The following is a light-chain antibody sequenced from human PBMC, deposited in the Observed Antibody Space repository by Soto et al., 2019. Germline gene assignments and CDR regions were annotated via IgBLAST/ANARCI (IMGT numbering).Light chain of an antibody. Sequence: QSALTQPRSVSGSPGQSVTISCTGTNNDIGGFPYVSWYQQHPGKAPKLMIYEVSNRPSGVSNRFSGSKSGNTASLTISGLQAEDEADYYCSSYTSSSTLYVFGTGTKVTVL. CDR2: EVS. J-gene: IGLJ1*01. V-gene: IGLV2-14*01. CDR1: NNDIGGFPY. CDR3: SSYTSSSTLYV.